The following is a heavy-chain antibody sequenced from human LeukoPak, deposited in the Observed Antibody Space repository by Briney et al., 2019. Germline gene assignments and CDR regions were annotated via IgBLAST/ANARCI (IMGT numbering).Heavy chain of an antibody. CDR1: GFTFSNYW. Sequence: PGGSLRLSCAASGFTFSNYWTHWVRQAPGKGLVWVSRINSDERSITYADSVKGRFTISRDNAKNTLYLQMNSLRAEDTAVYYCARGIYGGNPADYWGQGTLVTVSS. CDR2: INSDERSI. V-gene: IGHV3-74*01. CDR3: ARGIYGGNPADY. D-gene: IGHD4-23*01. J-gene: IGHJ4*02.